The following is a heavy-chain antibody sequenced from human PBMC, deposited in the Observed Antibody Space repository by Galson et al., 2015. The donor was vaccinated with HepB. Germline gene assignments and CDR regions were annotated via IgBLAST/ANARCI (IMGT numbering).Heavy chain of an antibody. CDR1: GFPFSDFY. CDR2: ISTTSSYT. CDR3: ARCPRGDCGGSDCYESRHGMDV. J-gene: IGHJ6*02. V-gene: IGHV3-11*03. Sequence: SLRLSCAASGFPFSDFYMTWIRQAPGKGLEWISYISTTSSYTRYAASVQGRFTISRDNAKSSLYLRMSGLRVEDTAIYYCARCPRGDCGGSDCYESRHGMDVWGQGTTVTVSS. D-gene: IGHD2-21*02.